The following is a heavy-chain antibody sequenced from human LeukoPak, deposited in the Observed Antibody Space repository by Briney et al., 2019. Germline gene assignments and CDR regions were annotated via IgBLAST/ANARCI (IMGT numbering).Heavy chain of an antibody. CDR2: ISTTGGYT. D-gene: IGHD5-24*01. CDR3: AKKPATIKFPFDI. Sequence: GRSLRLSCVGSGFSFSTYDMGWARHTPGKGLEWVSAISTTGGYTEDADSVKGRFTISRDNSQNTLFLQMHSLRAEDTAVYYCAKKPATIKFPFDIWGQGTLVTVSP. V-gene: IGHV3-23*01. CDR1: GFSFSTYD. J-gene: IGHJ4*02.